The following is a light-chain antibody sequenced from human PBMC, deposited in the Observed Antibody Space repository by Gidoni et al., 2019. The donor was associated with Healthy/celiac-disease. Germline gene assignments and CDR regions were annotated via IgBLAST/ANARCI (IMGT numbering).Light chain of an antibody. CDR3: QQSYSTLYT. J-gene: IGKJ2*01. CDR1: QIISSY. CDR2: AAS. Sequence: DIQMTQSPSSLSASVGDRVTITYRASQIISSYLNWYQQKPGKAPKLLIYAASSLQSGVPSRFSGSGSGTDFTLTISSLQPEDFATYYCQQSYSTLYTFGQGTKLEIK. V-gene: IGKV1-39*01.